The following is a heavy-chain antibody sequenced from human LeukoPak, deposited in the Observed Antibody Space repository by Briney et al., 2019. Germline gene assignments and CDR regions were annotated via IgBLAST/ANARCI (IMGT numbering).Heavy chain of an antibody. J-gene: IGHJ5*02. CDR2: INTDGSST. CDR1: GFTFSSYW. V-gene: IGHV3-74*01. D-gene: IGHD6-19*01. Sequence: GGSLRLSCAASGFTFSSYWMHWVRQAPGKGLVCVSRINTDGSSTSYADSVKGRFTISRDNAKNTLYLQMNSLRAEDTAVYYCARAVAGPEGWFDPWGQGTLVTVSP. CDR3: ARAVAGPEGWFDP.